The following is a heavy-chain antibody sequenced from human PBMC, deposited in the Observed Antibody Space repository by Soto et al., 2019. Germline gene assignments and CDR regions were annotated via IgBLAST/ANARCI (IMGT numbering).Heavy chain of an antibody. V-gene: IGHV5-51*01. CDR3: ARMRSVTFKNYYYGMDV. CDR2: IYPDDSDT. CDR1: GYSFTDYW. J-gene: IGHJ6*02. Sequence: GESLKISCKGSGYSFTDYWIGWVRQMPGKGLEWMGIIYPDDSDTRYSPSFQGQVTISADKSISTAYLQWSSLKASDTAMYYCARMRSVTFKNYYYGMDVWGQGTTVTVSS. D-gene: IGHD3-16*01.